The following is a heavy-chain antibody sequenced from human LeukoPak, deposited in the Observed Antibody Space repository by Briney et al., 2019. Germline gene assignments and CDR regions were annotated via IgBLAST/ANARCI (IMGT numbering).Heavy chain of an antibody. CDR2: INTNTGNP. Sequence: ASVKVSCKASGYTFTTYAMNWVRQAPGQGLEWMGWINTNTGNPTYAQGFTGRFVFSLDTSVSTAYLQISSLKAEDTAVYYCARFRAGVGEPYGDYWGQGTLVTVSS. D-gene: IGHD3-10*01. CDR1: GYTFTTYA. CDR3: ARFRAGVGEPYGDY. J-gene: IGHJ4*02. V-gene: IGHV7-4-1*02.